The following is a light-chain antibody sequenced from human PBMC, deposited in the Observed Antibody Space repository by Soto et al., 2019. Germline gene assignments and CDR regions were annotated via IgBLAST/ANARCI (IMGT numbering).Light chain of an antibody. V-gene: IGLV1-47*02. Sequence: QSVLTQPPSASGTPGQRVTISCSGSSSNIGRDYVYWYQQLPGTAPKLLTYTNNQRPSGVPDRFSGSKSGTSASLAISGLRSEDEADYYCAAWDDSLRGWVFGGGTKLTVL. CDR2: TNN. CDR3: AAWDDSLRGWV. CDR1: SSNIGRDY. J-gene: IGLJ3*02.